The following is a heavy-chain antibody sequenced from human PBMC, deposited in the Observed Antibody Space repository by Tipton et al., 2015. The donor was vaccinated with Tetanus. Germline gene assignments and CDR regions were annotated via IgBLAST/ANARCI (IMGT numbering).Heavy chain of an antibody. CDR3: ARGSGWADF. D-gene: IGHD6-19*01. V-gene: IGHV4-59*12. CDR2: IYYSGST. CDR1: GGSISSYY. Sequence: TLSLTCTVSGGSISSYYWSWIRQPPGKGLEWIGYIYYSGSTNYNPSLKSRVTISADTSRNQFSLTLSSVTAADTAVYYCARGSGWADFWGQGTQVTVSS. J-gene: IGHJ4*02.